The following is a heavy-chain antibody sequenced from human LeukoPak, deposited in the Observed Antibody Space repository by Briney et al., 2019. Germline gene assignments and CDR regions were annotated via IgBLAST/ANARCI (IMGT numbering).Heavy chain of an antibody. J-gene: IGHJ4*02. D-gene: IGHD3-3*01. V-gene: IGHV3-7*01. CDR1: GFSFTNYW. Sequence: GGSLRLSCEASGFSFTNYWMSWVRQAPGKGLEWVASMKQGGSQIYYVDSVKGRFTISRDNAKSSLFLQMNSLRAEDTAVYFCARLFGTDFWSGYSTHFDYWGQGTLVTVSS. CDR3: ARLFGTDFWSGYSTHFDY. CDR2: MKQGGSQI.